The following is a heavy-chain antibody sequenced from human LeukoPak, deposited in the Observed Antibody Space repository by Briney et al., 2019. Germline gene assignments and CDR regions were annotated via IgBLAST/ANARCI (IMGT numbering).Heavy chain of an antibody. J-gene: IGHJ3*02. D-gene: IGHD7-27*01. CDR1: GFTFSTYD. CDR3: ARASYKTGREDAFDI. Sequence: PGGSLRLSCAASGFTFSTYDMHWVRQPTGKGLEWVSAIGTAGDTYYPASVKGRFTISRENAKNSLYLQMNSLRAGDTAVYYCARASYKTGREDAFDIWGQGTMVTVSS. V-gene: IGHV3-13*01. CDR2: IGTAGDT.